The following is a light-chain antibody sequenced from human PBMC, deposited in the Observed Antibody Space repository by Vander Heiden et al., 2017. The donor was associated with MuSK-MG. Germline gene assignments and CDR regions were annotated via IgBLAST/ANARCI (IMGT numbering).Light chain of an antibody. CDR1: SGHSSYA. J-gene: IGLJ2*01. CDR2: VNSDGSH. Sequence: QLVLTQSPSASASLGASLKLTCTLSSGHSSYAIAWHRQQPEKGPRYLMKVNSDGSHIKGDEIPDRFSGSSSGAERYLSISSLQSEDEADYYCQTWDTGTQVVFGGGTKLTVL. CDR3: QTWDTGTQVV. V-gene: IGLV4-69*01.